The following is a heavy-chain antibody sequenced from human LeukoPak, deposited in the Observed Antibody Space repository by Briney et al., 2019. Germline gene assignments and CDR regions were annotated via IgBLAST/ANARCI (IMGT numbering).Heavy chain of an antibody. CDR3: AIESGATIIRGLLDH. V-gene: IGHV3-23*01. CDR1: GFIFTNYA. D-gene: IGHD3-10*01. J-gene: IGHJ4*02. CDR2: INGRGDTT. Sequence: PGGSLRLSCAGSGFIFTNYAMSWVRQAPGKGLHWVSSINGRGDTTYYGDSAKGRFTVSRDNSKNTFYLQMNSLSAEDTAIYYCAIESGATIIRGLLDHWGQGSQVSVSS.